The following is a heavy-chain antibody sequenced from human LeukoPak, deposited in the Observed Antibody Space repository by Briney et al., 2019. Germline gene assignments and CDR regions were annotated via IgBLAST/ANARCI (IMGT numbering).Heavy chain of an antibody. CDR1: GDSISSGSYY. J-gene: IGHJ5*02. V-gene: IGHV4-61*02. CDR3: ARESSSTWGWFDP. CDR2: LYTSGNT. D-gene: IGHD2-2*01. Sequence: SETLSLTCTVSGDSISSGSYYWSWIRQPAGKGLEWIGRLYTSGNTNYNPSLKSRFTISVDSSKNHFSLNLSSVTAADTAVYYCARESSSTWGWFDPWGQGTQVTVSS.